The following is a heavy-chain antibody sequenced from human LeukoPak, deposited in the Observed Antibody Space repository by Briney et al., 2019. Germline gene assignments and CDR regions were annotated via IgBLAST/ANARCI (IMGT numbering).Heavy chain of an antibody. D-gene: IGHD3-10*01. CDR3: AREADYGSGTYLFY. Sequence: NPSETLSLTCTVSGGSISSYYWSWIRQPPGKRLEWIGDIYYSGSTNYNPSLKSRVTISVDTSKNQFSLKLSSVTAAATAVYYCAREADYGSGTYLFYWGQGTLVTVSS. CDR2: IYYSGST. J-gene: IGHJ4*02. CDR1: GGSISSYY. V-gene: IGHV4-59*01.